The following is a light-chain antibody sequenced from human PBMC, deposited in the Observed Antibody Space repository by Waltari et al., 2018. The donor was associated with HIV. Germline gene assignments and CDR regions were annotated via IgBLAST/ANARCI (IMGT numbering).Light chain of an antibody. CDR1: SSDVGSYNF. J-gene: IGLJ2*01. Sequence: QSALTQPASVSGSPGQSITISCTGTSSDVGSYNFVSWYQQHPGNAPKLIIYEGDKRPSGVSYRFSGSKSGSTASLTISWLQAEDEADYYCCSYAGSSTYVVFGGGTQLTVL. V-gene: IGLV2-23*01. CDR3: CSYAGSSTYVV. CDR2: EGD.